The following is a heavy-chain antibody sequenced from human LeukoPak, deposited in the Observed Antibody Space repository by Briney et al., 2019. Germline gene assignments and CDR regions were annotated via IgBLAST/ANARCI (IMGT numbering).Heavy chain of an antibody. Sequence: ASVKVSCKASGYTFTSYDINWVRQATGQGLEWMGWMNPNSGNTGYAQKFQGRVTMTRNTSISTAYMELSSLRSEDTAVYYCARARSWSRHNWFDPWGQGTLVTVYS. J-gene: IGHJ5*02. D-gene: IGHD2-15*01. CDR2: MNPNSGNT. V-gene: IGHV1-8*01. CDR3: ARARSWSRHNWFDP. CDR1: GYTFTSYD.